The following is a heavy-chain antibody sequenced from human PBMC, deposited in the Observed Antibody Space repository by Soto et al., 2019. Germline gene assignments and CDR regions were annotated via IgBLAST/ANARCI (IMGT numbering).Heavy chain of an antibody. CDR1: GLSVSNNY. CDR2: LYSGGTT. D-gene: IGHD4-17*01. CDR3: ARDLRGRMNGVTTYYFDY. Sequence: PGGSLRLSCAASGLSVSNNYMNWVRQAPGKGLEWVSVLYSGGTTYYADSVKGRFTISRDTSKNTLYLQMNSLRVEDTAIYYCARDLRGRMNGVTTYYFDYWGQGTLVTVSS. V-gene: IGHV3-66*01. J-gene: IGHJ4*02.